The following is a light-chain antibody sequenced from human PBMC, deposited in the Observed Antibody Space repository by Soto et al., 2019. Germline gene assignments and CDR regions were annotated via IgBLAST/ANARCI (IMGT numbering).Light chain of an antibody. CDR3: SSFTCSSSYV. J-gene: IGLJ1*01. Sequence: QSVLTQPASVSGSPGQSSTISCTGTSSDVGGYNYVSWYQQHPGKAPKLMIYEVGNRPSGVSNRFSGSKSGNTASLTISGLQAEDEADYYCSSFTCSSSYVFGTGTKVTVL. CDR1: SSDVGGYNY. CDR2: EVG. V-gene: IGLV2-14*01.